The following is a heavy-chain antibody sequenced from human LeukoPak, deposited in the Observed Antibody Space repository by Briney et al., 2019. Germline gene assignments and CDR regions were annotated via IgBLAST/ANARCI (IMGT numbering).Heavy chain of an antibody. D-gene: IGHD5-12*01. CDR2: IYYSGST. V-gene: IGHV4-59*01. Sequence: SETLSLTCTVSGGSISSYYWSWLRQPPGKGLAGIGYIYYSGSTNYNPSLKNRVTISVDTSKNQFSLKLTSVTAADTAVYYCARGYYYQNYYFDYWGQGTLVTVSS. CDR1: GGSISSYY. J-gene: IGHJ4*02. CDR3: ARGYYYQNYYFDY.